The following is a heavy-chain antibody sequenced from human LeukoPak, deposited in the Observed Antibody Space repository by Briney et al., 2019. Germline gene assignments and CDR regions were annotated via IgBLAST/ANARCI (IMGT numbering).Heavy chain of an antibody. CDR1: GGSISGYY. CDR2: IFYSGST. V-gene: IGHV4-59*01. CDR3: ARGVVAAPQTFDY. Sequence: SETLSLTCTVSGGSISGYYWSWIRQPPGKGLEWIGYIFYSGSTNYNPSLKSRVTISVDTSKNQFSLKLSSVTAADTAVYYCARGVVAAPQTFDYWGQGTLVTVSS. D-gene: IGHD2-15*01. J-gene: IGHJ4*02.